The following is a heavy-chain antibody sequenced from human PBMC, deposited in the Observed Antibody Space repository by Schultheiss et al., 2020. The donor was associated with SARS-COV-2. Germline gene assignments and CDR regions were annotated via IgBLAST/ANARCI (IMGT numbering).Heavy chain of an antibody. CDR1: GGSINSYY. D-gene: IGHD3-9*01. CDR3: ARAGLRYFTYYYYMDV. Sequence: SETLSLTCTVSGGSINSYYWSWIRQPPGKGLEWIGYIYYSGSTNYNPSLKSRVTISVDTSKNQFSLKLSSVTAADTAVYYCARAGLRYFTYYYYMDVWGKGTTVTVAS. J-gene: IGHJ6*03. V-gene: IGHV4-59*01. CDR2: IYYSGST.